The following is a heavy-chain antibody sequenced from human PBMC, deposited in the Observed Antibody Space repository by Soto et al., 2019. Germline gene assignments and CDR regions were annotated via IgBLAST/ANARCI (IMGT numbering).Heavy chain of an antibody. CDR2: INPNSGGT. D-gene: IGHD3-3*01. V-gene: IGHV1-2*04. J-gene: IGHJ4*02. CDR3: ARAYYDFWSGTFDY. CDR1: GYTFTGYY. Sequence: ASVKVSCKASGYTFTGYYMHWVRQAPGQGLEWMGWINPNSGGTNYAQKFQGWVTMTRDTSISTAYMELSRLRSDDTAVYYCARAYYDFWSGTFDYWGKGTLVTVSS.